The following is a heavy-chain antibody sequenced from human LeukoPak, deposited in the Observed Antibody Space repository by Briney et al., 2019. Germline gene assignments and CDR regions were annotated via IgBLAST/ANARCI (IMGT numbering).Heavy chain of an antibody. J-gene: IGHJ4*02. CDR1: GYTFTGYY. Sequence: ASVKVSCKASGYTFTGYYIHWVRQAPGQSLEWMGWVTPNTGGTNYAQKFQGRVTMTRDTSISTAYMELSRLTSDDTAVYYCARDQIASPNWELDYWGQGTLVTVSP. V-gene: IGHV1-2*02. D-gene: IGHD1-1*01. CDR3: ARDQIASPNWELDY. CDR2: VTPNTGGT.